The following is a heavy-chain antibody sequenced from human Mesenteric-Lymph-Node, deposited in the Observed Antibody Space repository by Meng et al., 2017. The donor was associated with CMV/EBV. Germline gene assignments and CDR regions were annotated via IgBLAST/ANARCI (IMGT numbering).Heavy chain of an antibody. D-gene: IGHD1-26*01. V-gene: IGHV3-7*01. Sequence: GGSLRLSCAASGFTFSSYWVSWVRQAPGKGLEWVANIKQDGSEKYYVDSVKGRFTISRDNAKNSLYLQMNSLRAEDTAVYYCARRELSGSYLLGAYYYYYYGMDVWGQGTTVTVSS. J-gene: IGHJ6*02. CDR3: ARRELSGSYLLGAYYYYYYGMDV. CDR2: IKQDGSEK. CDR1: GFTFSSYW.